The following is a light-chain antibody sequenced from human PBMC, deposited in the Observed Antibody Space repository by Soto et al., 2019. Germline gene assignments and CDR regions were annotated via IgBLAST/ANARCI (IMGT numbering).Light chain of an antibody. V-gene: IGLV2-14*01. Sequence: QSALTQPASVSGSPGQSITISCTGTSSDVGGYNYVSWYQQHPGKAPKLMIYDVSNRPSGVSNRFSGSKSGNTASLTISGRQADDEADYSCRSYTSRSNTYVFGTGTKLTVL. J-gene: IGLJ1*01. CDR3: RSYTSRSNTYV. CDR1: SSDVGGYNY. CDR2: DVS.